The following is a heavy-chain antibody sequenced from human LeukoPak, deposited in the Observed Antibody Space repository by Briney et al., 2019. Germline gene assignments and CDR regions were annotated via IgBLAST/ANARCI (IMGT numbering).Heavy chain of an antibody. CDR1: GYTFTSYY. D-gene: IGHD3-22*01. CDR3: ARDRPMKSQNDAFDI. V-gene: IGHV1-46*01. CDR2: INPSGGST. J-gene: IGHJ3*02. Sequence: ASVKVSCKAYGYTFTSYYMHWVRQAPGQGLEWMGIINPSGGSTSYAQKFQGRVTMTRDTSTSTVYMELSSLRSEDTAVYYCARDRPMKSQNDAFDIWGQGTMVTVSS.